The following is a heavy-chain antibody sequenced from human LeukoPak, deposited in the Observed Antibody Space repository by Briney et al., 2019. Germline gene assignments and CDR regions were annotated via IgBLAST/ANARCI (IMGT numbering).Heavy chain of an antibody. D-gene: IGHD5-12*01. J-gene: IGHJ3*02. CDR2: FDPEDGET. CDR3: ATDPRGGSDVFDI. V-gene: IGHV1-24*01. CDR1: GYTLSELS. Sequence: ASVKVSCKVSGYTLSELSMHWVRQAPGKGLEWMGGFDPEDGETIYAQKFQGRVTMTEDTSTDTAYMELSSLRSEDTAVYYCATDPRGGSDVFDIWGQGTMVTVSS.